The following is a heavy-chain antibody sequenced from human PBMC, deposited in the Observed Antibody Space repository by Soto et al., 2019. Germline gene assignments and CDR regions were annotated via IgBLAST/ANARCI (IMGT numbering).Heavy chain of an antibody. D-gene: IGHD2-15*01. Sequence: SESMSLTCTVAGGSISSSSYYWGWIRQPQGKGLEWIGSIYYSGSTYYNPSLKSRVTISVDTSKNQFSLKLSSVTAADTAVYYCARHGGGCSGGSCYSGWCDPWGPGTLVTVSS. V-gene: IGHV4-39*01. J-gene: IGHJ5*02. CDR1: GGSISSSSYY. CDR3: ARHGGGCSGGSCYSGWCDP. CDR2: IYYSGST.